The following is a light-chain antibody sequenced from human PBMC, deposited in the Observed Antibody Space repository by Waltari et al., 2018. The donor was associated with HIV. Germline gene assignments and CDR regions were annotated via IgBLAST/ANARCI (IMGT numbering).Light chain of an antibody. CDR2: DVD. CDR1: DSDSGLDTS. V-gene: IGLV2-14*03. J-gene: IGLJ3*02. Sequence: AVTQPASVSGLPGQATTISCPVCDSDSGLDTSVACYHQHPGKPPKLLLYDVDSRASGVSDRFSGSMSGNTASLTISGLRAEDEAHYYCASFTGDNTVMFGGGTEVTVL. CDR3: ASFTGDNTVM.